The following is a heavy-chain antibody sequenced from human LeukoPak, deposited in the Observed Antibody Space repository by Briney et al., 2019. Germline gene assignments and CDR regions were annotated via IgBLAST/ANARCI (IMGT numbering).Heavy chain of an antibody. J-gene: IGHJ4*02. Sequence: SETLSLTCAVSGYSISSGYYWGWIRQPPGKGLDWIASMYHSGSTYYNPSLKSRVTISVDTSRNQFSLRLSSVTAADTAVYYCAKQGPTVVTHFDTWGQGTLVTVSS. V-gene: IGHV4-38-2*01. CDR2: MYHSGST. CDR1: GYSISSGYY. D-gene: IGHD4-23*01. CDR3: AKQGPTVVTHFDT.